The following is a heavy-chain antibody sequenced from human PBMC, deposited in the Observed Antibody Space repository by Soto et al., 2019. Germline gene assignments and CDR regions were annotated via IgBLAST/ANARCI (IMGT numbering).Heavy chain of an antibody. CDR3: SRRSGGYSGYDYYYYGMDV. D-gene: IGHD5-12*01. V-gene: IGHV1-69*13. CDR2: IITIFGTA. Sequence: SVKVSCKASAGTFSSYAISWVRQAPGQGLEWRGGIITIFGTANYAQKFQGRVTITADESTSTAYMELSSLRSEDTAVYYCSRRSGGYSGYDYYYYGMDVWGQGTTVTVSS. J-gene: IGHJ6*02. CDR1: AGTFSSYA.